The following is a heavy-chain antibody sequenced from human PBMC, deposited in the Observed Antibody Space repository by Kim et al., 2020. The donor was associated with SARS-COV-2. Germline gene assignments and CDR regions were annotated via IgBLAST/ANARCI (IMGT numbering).Heavy chain of an antibody. J-gene: IGHJ3*02. Sequence: SETLSLTCAVYGGSFSGYYWSWIRQPPGKGLEWIGEINHFGTTNYSPSLKSRVTISVDTSKNQFSLKLSFVTAADTALYYCAGENENRNAFDIWGQGPMV. CDR1: GGSFSGYY. CDR2: INHFGTT. V-gene: IGHV4-34*01. CDR3: AGENENRNAFDI.